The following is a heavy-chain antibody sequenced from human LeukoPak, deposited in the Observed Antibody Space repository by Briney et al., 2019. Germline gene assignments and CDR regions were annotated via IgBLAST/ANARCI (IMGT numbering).Heavy chain of an antibody. V-gene: IGHV3-23*01. Sequence: PGGSLRLSCAASGFTFSSYAMSWVRQAPGRGLEWVSAISGSGGSTYHADSVKGRFTISRDNSKNTLYLQMNSLRAEDTAVYYCATNPNLRYCSSTSCPQAIWGQGTMVTVSS. D-gene: IGHD2-2*01. J-gene: IGHJ3*02. CDR3: ATNPNLRYCSSTSCPQAI. CDR1: GFTFSSYA. CDR2: ISGSGGST.